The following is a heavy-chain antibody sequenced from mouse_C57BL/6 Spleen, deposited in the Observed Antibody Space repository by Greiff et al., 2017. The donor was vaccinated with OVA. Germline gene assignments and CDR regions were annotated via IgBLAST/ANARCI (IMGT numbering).Heavy chain of an antibody. CDR3: ARFDGYYRYFDV. J-gene: IGHJ1*03. Sequence: SGPELVKPGASVKISCKASGYAFSSSWMNWVKQRPGKGLEWIGRIYPGDGDTNYNGKFKGKATLTADKSSSTAYMQLSSLTSEDSAVYFCARFDGYYRYFDVWGTGTTVTVSS. V-gene: IGHV1-82*01. D-gene: IGHD2-3*01. CDR1: GYAFSSSW. CDR2: IYPGDGDT.